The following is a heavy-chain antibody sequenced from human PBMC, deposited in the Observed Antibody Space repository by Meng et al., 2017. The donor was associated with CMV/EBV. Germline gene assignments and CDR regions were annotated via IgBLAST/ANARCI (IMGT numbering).Heavy chain of an antibody. J-gene: IGHJ4*02. CDR2: IYTRGGT. D-gene: IGHD6-19*01. CDR3: ARDSSGWYPHFDY. Sequence: VLLQEWAPGMVTPSETLSHTCTVSGGLISSYYWSLSRTPVAKGLEWIGRIYTRGGTNYNHSLKSRVTMSVDTSKNQFSLKLSSVTAADTAVYYCARDSSGWYPHFDYWGQGTLVTVSS. V-gene: IGHV4-4*07. CDR1: GGLISSYY.